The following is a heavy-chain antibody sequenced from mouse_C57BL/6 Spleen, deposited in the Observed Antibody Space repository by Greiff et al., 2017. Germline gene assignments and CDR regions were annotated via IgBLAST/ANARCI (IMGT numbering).Heavy chain of an antibody. CDR3: ARVDSSGYVGDAMDY. CDR1: GYTFTSYW. CDR2: IDPSDSET. Sequence: QVQLQQPGAELVRPGSSVKLSCKASGYTFTSYWMHWVKQRPIQGLEWIGNIDPSDSETHYNQKFKNKATLTVDNSSSTAYMQLSSLTSEDSAVYYCARVDSSGYVGDAMDYWGQGTSVTVSS. D-gene: IGHD3-2*02. V-gene: IGHV1-52*01. J-gene: IGHJ4*01.